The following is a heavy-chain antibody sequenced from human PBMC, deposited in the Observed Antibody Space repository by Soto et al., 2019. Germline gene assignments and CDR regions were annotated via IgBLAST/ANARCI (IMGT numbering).Heavy chain of an antibody. V-gene: IGHV1-69*01. CDR1: GGTFSSYA. CDR2: IIPIFGTA. Sequence: QVQLVQSGAEVKKPGSSVKVSCKASGGTFSSYAISWVRQAPGQGLEWMGGIIPIFGTANYAQKFQGRVTITADEPTSTATRERGSRSPGPTPVNHCAPPARGNYGGREPRVTVPP. J-gene: IGHJ4*02. CDR3: APPARGNY. D-gene: IGHD3-16*01.